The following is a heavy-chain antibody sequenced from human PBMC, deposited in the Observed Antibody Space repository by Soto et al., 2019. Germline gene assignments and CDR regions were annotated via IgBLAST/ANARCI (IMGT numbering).Heavy chain of an antibody. CDR3: ARGGGRYCSGGSCQVDY. V-gene: IGHV4-39*01. CDR1: GGSISSSSYY. CDR2: IYYAGNT. J-gene: IGHJ4*02. D-gene: IGHD2-15*01. Sequence: QLQLQESGPGLVKPSETLSLTCTVSGGSISSSSYYWGWIRQPPGKGLEWIGSIYYAGNTYYTPSRKRRVTRSVDTSKSQVSLKLSSVTAADPAVYYCARGGGRYCSGGSCQVDYWGQGPLVTVSS.